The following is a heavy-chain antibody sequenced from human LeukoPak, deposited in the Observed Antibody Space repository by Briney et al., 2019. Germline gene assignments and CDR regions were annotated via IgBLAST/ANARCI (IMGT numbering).Heavy chain of an antibody. CDR1: GGSISSHY. V-gene: IGHV4-4*07. CDR3: AKRKAAAGGFEGVFDF. CDR2: IYNSGST. Sequence: PSETLSLTCTVSGGSISSHYWSWIRQPAGKGLEWIGRIYNSGSTNYNPSLKSRVTMSVDTSKNQFSLRLSTVTAADTAVYYCAKRKAAAGGFEGVFDFGAKGKMATFSS. J-gene: IGHJ3*01. D-gene: IGHD6-13*01.